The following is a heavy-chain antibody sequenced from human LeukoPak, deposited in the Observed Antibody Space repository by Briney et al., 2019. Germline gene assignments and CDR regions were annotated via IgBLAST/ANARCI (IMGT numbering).Heavy chain of an antibody. Sequence: NPSETLSLTCTVSGGSISSYFWSWIRQPPGKGLEWIGYVYYSGSTNYNPSLKSRVTISVDTSKKQFSLKLSSATAADTAVYYCARVLDLSKRGLDVFDIWGQGTMVTVSS. J-gene: IGHJ3*02. V-gene: IGHV4-59*01. D-gene: IGHD3-16*01. CDR1: GGSISSYF. CDR3: ARVLDLSKRGLDVFDI. CDR2: VYYSGST.